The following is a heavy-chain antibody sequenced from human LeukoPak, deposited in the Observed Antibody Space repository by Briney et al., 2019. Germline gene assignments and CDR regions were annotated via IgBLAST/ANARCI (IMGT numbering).Heavy chain of an antibody. J-gene: IGHJ4*02. D-gene: IGHD3-3*01. CDR3: AKVGALRFLEWLSDRYFDY. V-gene: IGHV3-23*01. Sequence: GGSLRLSCAASGFTFSSYAMSWVRQAPGKGLEWVSAISGSGGSTYYADSVKGRFTISRDNSKNTLYLQMNSLRAEDTAVCYCAKVGALRFLEWLSDRYFDYWGQGTLVTVSS. CDR1: GFTFSSYA. CDR2: ISGSGGST.